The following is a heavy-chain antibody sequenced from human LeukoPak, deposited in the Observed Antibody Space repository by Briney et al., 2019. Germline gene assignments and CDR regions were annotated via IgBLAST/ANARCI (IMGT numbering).Heavy chain of an antibody. CDR2: IYTSGTI. CDR3: ARERYSPQWFDP. J-gene: IGHJ5*02. Sequence: SETLSLTCTVSGGSISSYYWSWIRQPAGKGLEWIGRIYTSGTINYNPSLKTRVTMSVDTSKNQFSLKLSSVTAADTAVYYCARERYSPQWFDPWGQGTLVTVSS. CDR1: GGSISSYY. D-gene: IGHD6-13*01. V-gene: IGHV4-4*07.